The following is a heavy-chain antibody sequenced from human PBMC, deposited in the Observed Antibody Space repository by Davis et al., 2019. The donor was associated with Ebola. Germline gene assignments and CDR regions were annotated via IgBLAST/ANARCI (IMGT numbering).Heavy chain of an antibody. Sequence: MPSETLSLTCTVSGGSISSYYWSWIRQPPGKGLEWIGYIYYSGSTNYNPSLKSRVTISVDTSKNHFSLKLSSVTAADTAVYYCARATFYYYYSMDVWGQGTTVTVSS. CDR3: ARATFYYYYSMDV. CDR1: GGSISSYY. CDR2: IYYSGST. J-gene: IGHJ6*02. V-gene: IGHV4-59*01. D-gene: IGHD1-1*01.